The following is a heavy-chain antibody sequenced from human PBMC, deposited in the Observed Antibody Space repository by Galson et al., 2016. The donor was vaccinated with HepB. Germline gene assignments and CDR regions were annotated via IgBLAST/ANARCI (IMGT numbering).Heavy chain of an antibody. D-gene: IGHD1-1*01. CDR3: TTGYDVTYRFDY. Sequence: SLRLSCAASGFTFNNAWMNWVRQAPGKGLEWVGRIKSKTDGGTTDYAAPVKGRFTISRDDSKNTLYLQMNSLKIEDTAVYYCTTGYDVTYRFDYWGQGTLVTVSS. CDR2: IKSKTDGGTT. CDR1: GFTFNNAW. J-gene: IGHJ4*02. V-gene: IGHV3-15*01.